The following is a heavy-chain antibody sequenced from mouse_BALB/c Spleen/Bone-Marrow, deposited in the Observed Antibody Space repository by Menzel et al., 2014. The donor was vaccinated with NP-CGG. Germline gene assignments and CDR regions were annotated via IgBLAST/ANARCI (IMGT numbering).Heavy chain of an antibody. CDR2: ISGDGGNT. CDR1: GFTFSDYY. D-gene: IGHD4-1*01. J-gene: IGHJ4*01. V-gene: IGHV5-4*02. Sequence: EVQVVESGGGLVKPGGSLKLSCAASGFTFSDYYMFWVRQTPEKRLEWVATISGDGGNTYYRDSVKGRFTISRDNAKNKLNLQMSSLKSEDTATYHCARETGPRAMDYWGQGTPVTVSS. CDR3: ARETGPRAMDY.